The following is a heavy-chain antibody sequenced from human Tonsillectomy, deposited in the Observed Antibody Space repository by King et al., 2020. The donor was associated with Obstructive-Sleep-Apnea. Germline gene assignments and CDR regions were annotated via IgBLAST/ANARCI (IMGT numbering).Heavy chain of an antibody. CDR3: ARVWWSDGFWSGSHAFDI. J-gene: IGHJ3*02. CDR2: IYSDDKT. D-gene: IGHD3-3*01. CDR1: GFTVSSNY. V-gene: IGHV3-53*04. Sequence: QLVQSGGGLVQPGGSLRLSCAASGFTVSSNYVNWVRQVPGKGLEWVSIIYSDDKTNYVDSVRGRFTITRHNSKNTVYLQMNSLGLEDTAVYFCARVWWSDGFWSGSHAFDIWGQGTMVTVSS.